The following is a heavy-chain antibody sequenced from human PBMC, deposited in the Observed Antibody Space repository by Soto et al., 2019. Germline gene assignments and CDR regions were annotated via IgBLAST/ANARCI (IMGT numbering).Heavy chain of an antibody. CDR3: ARGPGGFGDFSLDY. V-gene: IGHV4-4*07. CDR1: GGSISQYY. J-gene: IGHJ4*02. Sequence: QVQLQESGPGLVKPSETLSLSCGVSGGSISQYYWSWIRQPAGKGLEWIGRIYSGGSTNYNPSLESRVTMAVDTSKNKFSLKLISVTASDTAVYYCARGPGGFGDFSLDYWCQGTLVTVSS. CDR2: IYSGGST. D-gene: IGHD3-10*01.